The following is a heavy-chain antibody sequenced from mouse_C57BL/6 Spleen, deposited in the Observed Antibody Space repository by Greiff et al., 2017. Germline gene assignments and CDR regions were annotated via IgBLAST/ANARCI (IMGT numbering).Heavy chain of an antibody. CDR3: ARYALYDYGPFGY. CDR2: IRNKANGYTT. V-gene: IGHV7-3*01. J-gene: IGHJ2*01. Sequence: VMLVESGGGLVQPGGSLSIYCAASGFTFPDYYMSWIRQPPGKALEWLGFIRNKANGYTTEYSASVQGRFTISRENSQSILYLQMYALSSDDSATYYCARYALYDYGPFGYWVQGTTLTVAS. D-gene: IGHD2-4*01. CDR1: GFTFPDYY.